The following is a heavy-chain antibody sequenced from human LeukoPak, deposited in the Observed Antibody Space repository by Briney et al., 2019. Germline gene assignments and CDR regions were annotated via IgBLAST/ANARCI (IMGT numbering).Heavy chain of an antibody. CDR3: ARGRLSGSVPAAYFDY. V-gene: IGHV3-21*01. CDR2: ISSSSSYI. D-gene: IGHD2-2*01. Sequence: PGGSLRLSCAASGFTFSSYSMNWVRQAPGKGLEWVSSISSSSSYIYYADSVKGRFTISRDNAKNSLYLQMNSLRAEDTAVYYCARGRLSGSVPAAYFDYWGQGTLVTVSS. J-gene: IGHJ4*02. CDR1: GFTFSSYS.